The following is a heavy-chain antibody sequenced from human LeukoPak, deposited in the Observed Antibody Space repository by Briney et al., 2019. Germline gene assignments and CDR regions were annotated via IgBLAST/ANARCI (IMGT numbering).Heavy chain of an antibody. CDR1: GFTFSSYA. CDR3: AKDKGWGYSTYDYYGMDV. Sequence: GGSLRLSCAASGFTFSSYAMSWVRQAPGKGLEWVSAISGSGGSTYYADSVKGRFTISRDNSKNTLYLQMNSLRAEDTAVYYCAKDKGWGYSTYDYYGMDVWGQGTTVTVSS. CDR2: ISGSGGST. V-gene: IGHV3-23*01. D-gene: IGHD1-26*01. J-gene: IGHJ6*02.